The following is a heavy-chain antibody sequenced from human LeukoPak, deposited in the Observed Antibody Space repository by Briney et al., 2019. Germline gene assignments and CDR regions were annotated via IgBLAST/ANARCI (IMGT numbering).Heavy chain of an antibody. CDR2: ISSKAYGGTT. V-gene: IGHV3-49*03. D-gene: IGHD5-24*01. CDR3: TRDGYNWPMGY. J-gene: IGHJ4*02. CDR1: GFTFGDYV. Sequence: GRSLRLSCTASGFTFGDYVMRWFRQAPGKGLEWVGFISSKAYGGTTEYAASVKGRFTISIDDSKSIAYLQMNSLKAEDTAMYYCTRDGYNWPMGYWGQGTLVTVSS.